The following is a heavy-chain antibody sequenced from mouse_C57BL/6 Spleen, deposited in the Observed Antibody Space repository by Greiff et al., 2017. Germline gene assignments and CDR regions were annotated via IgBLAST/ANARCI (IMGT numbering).Heavy chain of an antibody. CDR1: GYTFTSYW. CDR2: IYPGNSDT. J-gene: IGHJ3*01. CDR3: TRGGDEGIWCAY. V-gene: IGHV1-5*01. D-gene: IGHD2-13*01. Sequence: VQLQQSGTVLARPGASVKMSCKTSGYTFTSYWMHWVKQRPGQGLEWIGAIYPGNSDTSYNQKFKGKAKLTAVTSASTAYMELSSLTTEDSAVYCCTRGGDEGIWCAYWGQGTLVTVSA.